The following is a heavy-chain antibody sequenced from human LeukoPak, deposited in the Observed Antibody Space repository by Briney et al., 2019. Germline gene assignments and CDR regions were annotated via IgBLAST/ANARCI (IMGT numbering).Heavy chain of an antibody. D-gene: IGHD3-10*01. CDR2: IYYSGST. J-gene: IGHJ4*02. Sequence: PSGTLSLTCTVSGGSISSGDYYWSWIRQPPGKGLEWIGYIYYSGSTYYNPSLKSRVTISADTSKNQFSLKLSSVTAADTAVYYCARVDYGSGSSFDDWGQGTLVTVSS. CDR3: ARVDYGSGSSFDD. V-gene: IGHV4-30-4*01. CDR1: GGSISSGDYY.